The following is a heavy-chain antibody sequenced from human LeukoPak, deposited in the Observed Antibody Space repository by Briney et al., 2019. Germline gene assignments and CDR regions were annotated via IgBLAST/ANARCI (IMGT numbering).Heavy chain of an antibody. CDR2: ISAYNGNT. Sequence: GASVKVSCKASGYTFTSYGISWVRQAPGQGLEWMGWISAYNGNTNYAQKVQGRVTMTTETSTSTAYMEVRSLRSDDTAVYYCARDHYYGSAADAFDIWGQGTMVTVSS. J-gene: IGHJ3*02. CDR3: ARDHYYGSAADAFDI. CDR1: GYTFTSYG. V-gene: IGHV1-18*01. D-gene: IGHD3-10*01.